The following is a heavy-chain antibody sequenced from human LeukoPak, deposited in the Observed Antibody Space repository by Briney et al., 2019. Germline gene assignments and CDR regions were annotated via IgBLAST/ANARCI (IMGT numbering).Heavy chain of an antibody. CDR1: GFTFCREA. J-gene: IGHJ4*02. CDR2: IRGCGGST. Sequence: RGTPRLSRAASGFTFCREAMSWGPQAPGHGLEWVSAIRGCGGSTYYADSVKGRFTISRDNYKNTLYLQMTSLRAEDTAVYYCAKDRHSSSWYGDYWGQGTLVTVSS. CDR3: AKDRHSSSWYGDY. D-gene: IGHD6-13*01. V-gene: IGHV3-23*01.